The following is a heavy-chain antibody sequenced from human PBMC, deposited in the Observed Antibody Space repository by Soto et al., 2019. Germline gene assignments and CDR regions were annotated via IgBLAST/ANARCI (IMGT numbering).Heavy chain of an antibody. D-gene: IGHD5-12*01. CDR3: ARDFGRVATGEWFDP. Sequence: GASVKVSCKASGYTFTSYGISWVRQAPGQGLEWMGWISAYNGNTNYAQKLQGRVTMTTDTSTSTAYMELRSLRSDDTAVYYCARDFGRVATGEWFDPWGQGTLVTVSS. CDR2: ISAYNGNT. V-gene: IGHV1-18*04. J-gene: IGHJ5*02. CDR1: GYTFTSYG.